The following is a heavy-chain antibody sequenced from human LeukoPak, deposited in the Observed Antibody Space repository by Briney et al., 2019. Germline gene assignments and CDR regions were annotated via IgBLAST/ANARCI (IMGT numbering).Heavy chain of an antibody. CDR1: GGSISSYY. V-gene: IGHV4-4*07. CDR3: ARDTSYYGSGSYSDY. CDR2: IYTSGST. D-gene: IGHD3-10*01. J-gene: IGHJ4*02. Sequence: PSETLSLTCTVSGGSISSYYWSWIRQPAGKGLEWIGRIYTSGSTNYNPSLKSRVTMSVDTSKNQFSLKLSSVTAADTAVYYCARDTSYYGSGSYSDYWGQGTLVTVSS.